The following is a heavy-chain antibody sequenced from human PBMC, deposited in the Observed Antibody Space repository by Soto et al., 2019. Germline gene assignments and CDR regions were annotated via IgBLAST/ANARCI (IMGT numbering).Heavy chain of an antibody. V-gene: IGHV4-59*01. CDR1: GATISSYY. CDR3: ARGRIQLWYPFDY. CDR2: IYYSGST. D-gene: IGHD5-18*01. J-gene: IGHJ4*02. Sequence: SETLCLPYTVSGATISSYYWSWIRQPPGKGLEWIGYIYYSGSTNYNPSLKSRVTISVDTSKNQFSLKLSSVTAADTAVYYCARGRIQLWYPFDYWGQGTLVTVSS.